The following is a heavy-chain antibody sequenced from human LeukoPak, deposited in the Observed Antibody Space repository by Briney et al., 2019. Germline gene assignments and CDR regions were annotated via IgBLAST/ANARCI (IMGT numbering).Heavy chain of an antibody. V-gene: IGHV3-48*01. CDR2: ISSSSSTI. J-gene: IGHJ4*02. CDR3: ARGRAARNFDY. CDR1: GFTFISYS. Sequence: PGGPLRLSCTASGFTFISYSMNWVRQAPGKGLEWVAYISSSSSTIYYADSVKGRFIISRDNAKNSLYLQMNSLRAEDTAVYYCARGRAARNFDYWGQGTLVTVSS. D-gene: IGHD6-6*01.